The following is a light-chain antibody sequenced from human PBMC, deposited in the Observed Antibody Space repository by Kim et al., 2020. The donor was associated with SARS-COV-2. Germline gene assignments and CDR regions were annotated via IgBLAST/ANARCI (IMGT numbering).Light chain of an antibody. V-gene: IGLV2-11*01. CDR2: DVS. J-gene: IGLJ3*02. CDR1: STDVGGYNY. CDR3: CSYAGGPNWV. Sequence: GQSVTISCPGTSTDVGGYNYVSWYQQHPGKAPKLMIYDVSRRPSGVPDRFSASKSGNTASLTISGLQAEDEADYYCCSYAGGPNWVFGGGTQLTVL.